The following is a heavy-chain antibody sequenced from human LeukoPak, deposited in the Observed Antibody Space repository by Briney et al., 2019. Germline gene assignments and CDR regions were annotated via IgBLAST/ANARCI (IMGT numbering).Heavy chain of an antibody. CDR2: IYYSGNT. CDR3: ASSSRAPYYYGSGSFDY. CDR1: GDSISTSNSY. J-gene: IGHJ4*02. Sequence: SETLSLTCTVSGDSISTSNSYWGWIRQPPGKGLEWIVSIYYSGNTYYNASLKSRVTISVDTSKNQFSLKLSSVTAADTAVYYCASSSRAPYYYGSGSFDYWGQGTLVTVSS. D-gene: IGHD3-10*01. V-gene: IGHV4-39*01.